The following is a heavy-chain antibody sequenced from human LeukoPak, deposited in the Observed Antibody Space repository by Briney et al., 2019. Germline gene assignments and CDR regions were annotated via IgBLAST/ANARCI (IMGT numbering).Heavy chain of an antibody. J-gene: IGHJ6*03. CDR1: GFTFSNAW. Sequence: GESLRLSCAASGFTFSNAWMSWVRQAPGKGLEWVGRIKSKTDGGTTDYAAPVKGRFTISRDDSKNTLYLQMNSLKTEDKAVYYCTTSKGYYYYYKDVWGKGTTVTISS. CDR2: IKSKTDGGTT. CDR3: TTSKGYYYYYKDV. V-gene: IGHV3-15*01. D-gene: IGHD4-11*01.